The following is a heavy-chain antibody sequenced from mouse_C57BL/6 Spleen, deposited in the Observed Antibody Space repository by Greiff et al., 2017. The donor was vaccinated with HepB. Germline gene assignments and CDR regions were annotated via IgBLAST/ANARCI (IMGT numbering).Heavy chain of an antibody. V-gene: IGHV5-17*01. D-gene: IGHD1-1*01. J-gene: IGHJ2*01. CDR2: ISSGSSTI. CDR1: GFTFSDYG. Sequence: VQLKESGGGLVKPGGSLKLSCAASGFTFSDYGVHWVRQAPEKGLEWVAYISSGSSTIYYADTVKGRFTISRDNAKNTLFLQMTSLRSEDTAMYYCARNYYGSSFYFDYWGQGTTLTVSS. CDR3: ARNYYGSSFYFDY.